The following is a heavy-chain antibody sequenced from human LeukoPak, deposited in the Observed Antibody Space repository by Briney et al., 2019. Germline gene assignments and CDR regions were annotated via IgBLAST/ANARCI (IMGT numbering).Heavy chain of an antibody. D-gene: IGHD5-24*01. V-gene: IGHV4-59*11. Sequence: SETLSLTCIVSGGSINSHYWSWIRQPPGKGLEWIGDIHYTGTTKYNPSVKSRVTISIDTSKNQFSLELSSVTAADTAVYYCTRDRKDGYNPWGQGVLVTVSS. CDR1: GGSINSHY. CDR3: TRDRKDGYNP. J-gene: IGHJ5*02. CDR2: IHYTGTT.